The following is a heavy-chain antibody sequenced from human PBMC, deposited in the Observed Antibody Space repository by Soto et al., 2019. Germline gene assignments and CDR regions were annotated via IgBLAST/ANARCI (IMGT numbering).Heavy chain of an antibody. J-gene: IGHJ4*02. CDR3: ARGFSSGPDY. V-gene: IGHV3-74*01. Sequence: EVQLVESGGGLVQPGGSLRLSCEASGFTLSDHWMHWVRQAPGKGLVWVARINSDGSTTSYADSVKGRFTVFRNNAKNTLYLQLNSVRAEDTGLYYCARGFSSGPDYWGQGTLVTVSS. D-gene: IGHD3-22*01. CDR1: GFTLSDHW. CDR2: INSDGSTT.